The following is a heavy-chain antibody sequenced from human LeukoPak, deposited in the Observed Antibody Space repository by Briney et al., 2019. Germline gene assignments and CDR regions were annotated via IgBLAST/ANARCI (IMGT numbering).Heavy chain of an antibody. V-gene: IGHV3-23*01. J-gene: IGHJ4*02. Sequence: PGGSLRLSCAASGFNFSNYAMTWVHQAPGKGLEWVSTVNSNDRPYYADSVKGRFTISRDNSKNTLYLQMNSLRAEDTAVYYCAKVMAERRTLTPYFDSWGQGALVTVSS. CDR1: GFNFSNYA. D-gene: IGHD1-1*01. CDR3: AKVMAERRTLTPYFDS. CDR2: VNSNDRP.